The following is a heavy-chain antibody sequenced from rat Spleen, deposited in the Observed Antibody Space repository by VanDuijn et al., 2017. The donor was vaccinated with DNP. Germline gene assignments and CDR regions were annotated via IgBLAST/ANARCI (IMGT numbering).Heavy chain of an antibody. Sequence: EVQLQESGPGLVKPSQSLSLTCSVTGYSITSNYWGWIRKFPGNRMEWIGHISNSGSTSYNPSLTSRISIGRDTSKSHFFLHLNSVTTEDTATYVCVRGTVGLTWFAYWGQGTLVTVSS. CDR1: GYSITSNY. V-gene: IGHV3-1*01. D-gene: IGHD1-9*01. CDR3: VRGTVGLTWFAY. CDR2: ISNSGST. J-gene: IGHJ3*01.